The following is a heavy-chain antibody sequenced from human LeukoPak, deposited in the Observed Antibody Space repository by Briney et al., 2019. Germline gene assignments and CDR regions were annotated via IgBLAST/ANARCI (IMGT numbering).Heavy chain of an antibody. CDR3: ATDLVGGRGFDY. V-gene: IGHV1-24*01. CDR1: GYTLTELS. D-gene: IGHD3-10*01. J-gene: IGHJ4*02. CDR2: FDPEDDET. Sequence: VASVKVSCKVSGYTLTELSMHWVRQAPGKGLEWMGGFDPEDDETIYAQKFQGRVTMTEDTSIETAYMEFSSLRSEDTAVYYCATDLVGGRGFDYWGQGTLVTVSS.